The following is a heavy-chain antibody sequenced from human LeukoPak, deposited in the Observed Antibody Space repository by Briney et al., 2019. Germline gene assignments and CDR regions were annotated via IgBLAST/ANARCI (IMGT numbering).Heavy chain of an antibody. J-gene: IGHJ6*02. CDR3: ARGIDSGYGYYYYGMDV. Sequence: SETLSLSCTVSGGSNNSYYWSWIRQPPGKGLEWIGYIYHSGSTYYNPSLKSRVTISVDRSKNQFSLKLSSVTAADTAVYYCARGIDSGYGYYYYGMDVWGQGTTVTVSS. D-gene: IGHD5-12*01. CDR2: IYHSGST. CDR1: GGSNNSYY. V-gene: IGHV4-30-2*01.